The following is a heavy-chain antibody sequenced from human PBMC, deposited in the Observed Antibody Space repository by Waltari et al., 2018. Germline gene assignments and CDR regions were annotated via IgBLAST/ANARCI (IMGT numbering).Heavy chain of an antibody. V-gene: IGHV4-59*11. CDR2: IYYSRST. Sequence: QVQLQESGPGLVKPSETLSLTCTVSGGSISSHYWSWIRQPPGKGLEWIGYIYYSRSTNNNPALTSRVTISVDTSKHQSALELSSVTAADTAVYYCASQGVTGINYWYFELGGRGTLVTVSS. D-gene: IGHD1-20*01. CDR1: GGSISSHY. J-gene: IGHJ2*01. CDR3: ASQGVTGINYWYFEL.